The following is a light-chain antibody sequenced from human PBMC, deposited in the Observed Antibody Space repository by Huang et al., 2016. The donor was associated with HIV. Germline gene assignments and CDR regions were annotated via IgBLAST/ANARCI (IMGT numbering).Light chain of an antibody. J-gene: IGKJ1*01. CDR2: LGS. CDR3: MQGLQTWT. Sequence: DIVMVQSPASLSVTPGEAASITCRSSQSLLHRNGHNYLDWYWKKPGQSPQLLIYLGSTRASGVPDRFSGSGSGTDFTLRINRVEAGDVGVYYCMQGLQTWTFGQGTKVEIK. CDR1: QSLLHRNGHNY. V-gene: IGKV2-28*01.